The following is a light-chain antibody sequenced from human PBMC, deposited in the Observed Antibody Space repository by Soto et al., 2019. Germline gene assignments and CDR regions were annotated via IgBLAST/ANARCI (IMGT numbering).Light chain of an antibody. CDR1: QSVRGY. V-gene: IGKV3-15*01. CDR2: DAS. CDR3: QQYSDWPRT. J-gene: IGKJ1*01. Sequence: EIVLTQSPATLSVSPGERATLPCRASQSVRGYLAWYQQKPGQTPRLLIYDASTRATGIPARFSGSASGTDFTLTISSLQSEDLAVYYCQQYSDWPRTFGQGTKVEIE.